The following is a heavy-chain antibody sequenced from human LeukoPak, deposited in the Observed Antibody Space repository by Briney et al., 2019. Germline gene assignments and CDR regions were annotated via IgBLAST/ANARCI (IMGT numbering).Heavy chain of an antibody. J-gene: IGHJ6*02. CDR3: ARGGAQQLVPEDYGMDV. D-gene: IGHD6-13*01. Sequence: GASVKVSCKAPGYTFTSYYMHWVRQAPGQGLEWMGIINPSGGSTSYAQKFQGRVTMTRDTSTSTVYMELSSLRSEDTAVYYCARGGAQQLVPEDYGMDVWGQGTTVTVSS. CDR2: INPSGGST. V-gene: IGHV1-46*01. CDR1: GYTFTSYY.